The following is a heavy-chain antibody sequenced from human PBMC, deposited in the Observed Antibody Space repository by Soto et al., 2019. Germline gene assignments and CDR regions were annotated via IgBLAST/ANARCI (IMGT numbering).Heavy chain of an antibody. CDR1: GGSFSGYY. CDR2: INHSGST. Sequence: QVQLQQWGAGLLKPSETLSLTCAVYGGSFSGYYWSWIRQPPGKGLEWIGEINHSGSTNYNPSLKSPVTISVDTSKNQFSLKLSSVTAADTAVYYCARGFLWFGDSNPYYFDYWGQGTLVTVSS. V-gene: IGHV4-34*01. D-gene: IGHD3-10*01. CDR3: ARGFLWFGDSNPYYFDY. J-gene: IGHJ4*02.